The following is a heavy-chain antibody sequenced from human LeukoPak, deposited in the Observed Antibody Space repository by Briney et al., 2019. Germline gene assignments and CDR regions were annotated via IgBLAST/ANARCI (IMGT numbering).Heavy chain of an antibody. CDR3: ARAAIAAARIYYYMDV. CDR2: ISSSSSYI. V-gene: IGHV3-21*01. Sequence: PGGSLRLSCAGSGFTFSSYSMNWVRQAPGKGLEWVSSISSSSSYIYYADSVKGRFTISRDNAKNSLYLQMNSLRAEDTAVYNCARAAIAAARIYYYMDVWGKGTTVTVSS. J-gene: IGHJ6*03. D-gene: IGHD6-13*01. CDR1: GFTFSSYS.